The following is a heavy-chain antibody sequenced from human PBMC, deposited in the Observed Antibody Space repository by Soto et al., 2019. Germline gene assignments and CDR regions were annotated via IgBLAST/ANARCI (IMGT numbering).Heavy chain of an antibody. V-gene: IGHV4-31*03. CDR2: IYYSGST. CDR1: GGSISSGGYY. J-gene: IGHJ5*02. Sequence: PSETLSLTCTVSGGSISSGGYYWSWIRQHPGKGLEWIGYIYYSGSTYYNPSLKSRVTISVDTSKNQFSLKLSSVTAADTAVYYCARSATITMVRGVITVGNWFDPWGQGTLVTVSS. D-gene: IGHD3-10*01. CDR3: ARSATITMVRGVITVGNWFDP.